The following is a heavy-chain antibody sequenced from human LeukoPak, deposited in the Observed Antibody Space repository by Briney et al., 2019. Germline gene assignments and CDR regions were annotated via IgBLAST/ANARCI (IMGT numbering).Heavy chain of an antibody. D-gene: IGHD2-15*01. CDR1: GYTFTGYY. CDR3: ARGRTGWDLVAARLPDY. V-gene: IGHV1-2*02. J-gene: IGHJ4*02. CDR2: INPNSGGT. Sequence: GASVTVSCKASGYTFTGYYMHWVRQAPGQGLEWMGWINPNSGGTNYAQKFQGRVTMTRDTSISTAYMELSRLRSDDTAVYYCARGRTGWDLVAARLPDYWGQGTLVTVSS.